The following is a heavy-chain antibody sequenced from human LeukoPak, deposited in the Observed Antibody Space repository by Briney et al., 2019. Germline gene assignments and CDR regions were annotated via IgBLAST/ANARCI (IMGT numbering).Heavy chain of an antibody. V-gene: IGHV1-46*01. CDR3: ARDPDYDFWSGDDAFDI. J-gene: IGHJ3*02. D-gene: IGHD3-3*01. CDR1: GYTYTSYY. CDR2: INPGGSNR. Sequence: GASVKVSCKASGYTYTSYYMHWVRQAPGQGLEWLGIINPGGSNRNYAEKFEGRVTMTSDTSTSTVYMELSSLGSEDTAVYYCARDPDYDFWSGDDAFDIWGQGTMVTVPS.